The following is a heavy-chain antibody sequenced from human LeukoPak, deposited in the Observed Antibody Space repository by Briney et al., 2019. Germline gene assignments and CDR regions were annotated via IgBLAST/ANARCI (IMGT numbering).Heavy chain of an antibody. CDR3: ARDRGGMVRGVNNWFDP. CDR1: GFTFSSYW. J-gene: IGHJ5*02. CDR2: IKQDGSEK. Sequence: GGSLRLSCAASGFTFSSYWMSWVRQAPGMGLEWVANIKQDGSEKYYVDSVKGRFTISRDNAKNSLYLQMNSLRAEDTAVYYCARDRGGMVRGVNNWFDPWGQGTLVTVSS. D-gene: IGHD3-10*01. V-gene: IGHV3-7*01.